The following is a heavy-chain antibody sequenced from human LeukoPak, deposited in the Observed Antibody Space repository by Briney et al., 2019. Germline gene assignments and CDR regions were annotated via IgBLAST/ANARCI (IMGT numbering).Heavy chain of an antibody. J-gene: IGHJ6*03. CDR1: GGSISSYY. V-gene: IGHV4-59*01. CDR3: ARVDYYYYMDV. Sequence: PSETLSLTCTVSGGSISSYYWSWIRQPPGKALEWIGYIYYSGSTNYNPSLKSRVTISIDTSKNQFSLKLSSVTAAGTAVYYCARVDYYYYMDVWGKGTTVTVSS. CDR2: IYYSGST.